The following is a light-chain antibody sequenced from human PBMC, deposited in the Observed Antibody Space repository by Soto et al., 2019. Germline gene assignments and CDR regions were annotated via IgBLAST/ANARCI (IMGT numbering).Light chain of an antibody. Sequence: QSVLTQPASVSGSPGQSITISCTGTSSDVGGYNYVSWYQQHPGKAPKLMIYDVSNRPSGVSNRFSGSKSGNTASLTISGLQAEDEADYYCSSYTSSSHYFFGTGTKVTVL. CDR3: SSYTSSSHYF. J-gene: IGLJ1*01. CDR1: SSDVGGYNY. CDR2: DVS. V-gene: IGLV2-14*01.